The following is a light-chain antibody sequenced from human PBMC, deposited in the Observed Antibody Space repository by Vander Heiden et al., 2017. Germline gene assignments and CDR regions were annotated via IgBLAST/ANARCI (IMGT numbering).Light chain of an antibody. Sequence: QSVLTQPPSTSGPPAQRVTTSCSGSSSNIGGNTVNWYQQLPGTAPKVLIYSNNQRPSGVPDRISGSKSGTSASLAISGLQSEDEADYYCAAWDDSLNGRVFGGGTKLTVL. CDR3: AAWDDSLNGRV. CDR2: SNN. J-gene: IGLJ3*02. CDR1: SSNIGGNT. V-gene: IGLV1-44*01.